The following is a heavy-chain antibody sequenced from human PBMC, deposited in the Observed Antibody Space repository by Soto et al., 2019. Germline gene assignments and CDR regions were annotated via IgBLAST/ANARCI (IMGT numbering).Heavy chain of an antibody. CDR3: AKVEDYVWGSYRLPDY. D-gene: IGHD3-16*02. CDR1: GVTVSSYA. Sequence: GGSTGLSSAACGVTVSSYAMSWVRKEPGKGLEWVSAISGSGGSTYYADSVKGRFTISRDNSKNTLYLQMNSLRAEDTAVYYCAKVEDYVWGSYRLPDYWGQGTLVTVSS. V-gene: IGHV3-23*01. J-gene: IGHJ4*02. CDR2: ISGSGGST.